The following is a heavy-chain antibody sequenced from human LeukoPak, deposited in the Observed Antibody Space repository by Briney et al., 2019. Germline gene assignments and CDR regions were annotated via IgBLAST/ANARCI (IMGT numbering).Heavy chain of an antibody. CDR3: AKDRYSGSENNCFDY. D-gene: IGHD3-10*01. J-gene: IGHJ4*02. V-gene: IGHV3-30*02. Sequence: GGSLRLSCAASEFTFSSYGMHWVRQAPGKGLEWVAFIRYDGTNKNYADSVQGRFTISRDNSKNTLYLELNSLRAEDTAVYYCAKDRYSGSENNCFDYWGQGTLVTVSS. CDR2: IRYDGTNK. CDR1: EFTFSSYG.